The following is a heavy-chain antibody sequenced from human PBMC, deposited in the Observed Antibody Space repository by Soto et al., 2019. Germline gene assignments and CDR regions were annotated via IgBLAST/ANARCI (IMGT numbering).Heavy chain of an antibody. V-gene: IGHV3-7*05. Sequence: EVQLVESGGGLVQPGGSLRLSCAASGFTFSSYWMSWVRQAPGKGLEWVANIKQDGSEKYYVDSVKGRFTISRDNAKNSLYLQMNSLRAEDTAVYYCARDGMCSGGSRYPGTDYWGQGTLVTVSS. CDR1: GFTFSSYW. CDR3: ARDGMCSGGSRYPGTDY. D-gene: IGHD2-15*01. J-gene: IGHJ4*02. CDR2: IKQDGSEK.